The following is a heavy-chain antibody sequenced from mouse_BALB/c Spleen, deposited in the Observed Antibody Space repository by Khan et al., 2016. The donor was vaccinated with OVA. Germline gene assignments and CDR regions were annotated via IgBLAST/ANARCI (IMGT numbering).Heavy chain of an antibody. J-gene: IGHJ2*01. CDR1: GYSITSDYA. CDR3: ARVYGGDFDY. Sequence: QLEESGPGLVKPSQSLSLTCTVTGYSITSDYAWNWIRQFPGNKLEWMGYISYSGNTNYNPSLKIRISITRDTSKNQFFLQLNSVTTEDTATSSCARVYGGDFDYWGQGTTLTVSS. CDR2: ISYSGNT. D-gene: IGHD1-1*01. V-gene: IGHV3-2*02.